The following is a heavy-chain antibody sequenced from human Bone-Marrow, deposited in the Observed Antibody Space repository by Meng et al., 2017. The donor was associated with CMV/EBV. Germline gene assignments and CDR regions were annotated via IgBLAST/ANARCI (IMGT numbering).Heavy chain of an antibody. V-gene: IGHV1-18*01. J-gene: IGHJ6*02. CDR2: ISAYNGNT. CDR3: AKVQWLPMSQNYYRYFGMDV. Sequence: ASVKVSCKASGYTFTSYGISWVRQAPGQGLEWMGWISAYNGNTNYAQKLQGRVTMTTDTSTSTAYMELRSLRSDDTAVYYCAKVQWLPMSQNYYRYFGMDVWGQGTTVTVSS. CDR1: GYTFTSYG. D-gene: IGHD5-12*01.